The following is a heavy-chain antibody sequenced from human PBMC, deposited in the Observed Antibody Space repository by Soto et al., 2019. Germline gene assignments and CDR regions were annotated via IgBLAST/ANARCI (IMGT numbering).Heavy chain of an antibody. V-gene: IGHV3-9*01. D-gene: IGHD4-17*01. CDR3: AKAYGDYVLSAFDI. J-gene: IGHJ3*02. Sequence: EVQLVESGGGLVQPGRSLRLSCAASGFTFDDYAMHWVRQAPGKGLEWVSGISWNRGSIGYADSVKGRFTISRDNAKNSLYLQMNSLSAEDTALYYCAKAYGDYVLSAFDIWGQGTMVTVSS. CDR2: ISWNRGSI. CDR1: GFTFDDYA.